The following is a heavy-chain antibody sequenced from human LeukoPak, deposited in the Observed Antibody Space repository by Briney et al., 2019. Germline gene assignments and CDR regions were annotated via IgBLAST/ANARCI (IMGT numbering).Heavy chain of an antibody. CDR1: GYTSTTYD. Sequence: ASVKVSCKASGYTSTTYDINWVRQATGQGLEWMGWMNPNSGNTDYAQKFQGRVTMTRNTSISTAYMELSSLRSEDTAVYYCAGELPRSNSFDYWGQGTLVTVSS. CDR3: AGELPRSNSFDY. D-gene: IGHD3-10*01. J-gene: IGHJ4*02. CDR2: MNPNSGNT. V-gene: IGHV1-8*01.